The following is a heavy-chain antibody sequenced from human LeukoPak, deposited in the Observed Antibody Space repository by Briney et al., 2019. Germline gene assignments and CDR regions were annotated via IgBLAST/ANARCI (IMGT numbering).Heavy chain of an antibody. D-gene: IGHD3-10*01. V-gene: IGHV4-61*02. Sequence: SQTLSLTCTVTGTSIRSGSYYWNWIRQAAGKGLEWIGRMYIGGRTTYNPSLKSRVTISLETTENQFSLRLRSVTAADTAVYYCAREKQTAGSDYWGQGTLVTVSS. J-gene: IGHJ4*02. CDR3: AREKQTAGSDY. CDR1: GTSIRSGSYY. CDR2: MYIGGRT.